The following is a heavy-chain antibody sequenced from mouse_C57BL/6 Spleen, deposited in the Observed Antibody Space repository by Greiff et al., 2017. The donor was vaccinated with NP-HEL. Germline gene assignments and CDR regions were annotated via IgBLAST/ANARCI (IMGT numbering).Heavy chain of an antibody. V-gene: IGHV1-55*01. CDR2: IYPGSGST. D-gene: IGHD1-1*01. CDR3: ARGKNYYGSSYPSYYAMDY. CDR1: GYTFTSYW. Sequence: QVQLKQPGAELVKPGASVKMSCKASGYTFTSYWITWVKQRPGQGLEWIGDIYPGSGSTNYNEKFKSKATLTVDTSSSTAYMQLSSLTSEDSAVYYCARGKNYYGSSYPSYYAMDYWGQGTSVTVSS. J-gene: IGHJ4*01.